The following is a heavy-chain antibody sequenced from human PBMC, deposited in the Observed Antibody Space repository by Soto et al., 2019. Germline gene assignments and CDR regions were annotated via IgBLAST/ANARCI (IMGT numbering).Heavy chain of an antibody. CDR2: ISHDGSYK. D-gene: IGHD1-26*01. CDR3: AKGLLAIVGTTLPRDAFNI. J-gene: IGHJ3*02. Sequence: GGSLRLSCAASGFSFTAYVMHWVRQAPGKGLEWVAVISHDGSYKYYGDAVKGRFTISRDTSKNAVYLEMNSLRPEDTAVYYCAKGLLAIVGTTLPRDAFNIWGQGAMVTVSS. V-gene: IGHV3-30*18. CDR1: GFSFTAYV.